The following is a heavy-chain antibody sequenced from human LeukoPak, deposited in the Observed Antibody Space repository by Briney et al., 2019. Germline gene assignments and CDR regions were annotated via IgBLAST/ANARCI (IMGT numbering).Heavy chain of an antibody. V-gene: IGHV3-33*01. CDR3: AREGADYDFWSGYTRYYFDY. CDR1: GFTFSSYG. J-gene: IGHJ4*02. Sequence: GRSLRLSCAASGFTFSSYGMHWVRQAPGKGLEWVGVIWYDGSNKYYADPVKGRFTISRDNSKNTLYLQMNSLRAEDTAVYYCAREGADYDFWSGYTRYYFDYWGQGILVTVSS. D-gene: IGHD3-3*01. CDR2: IWYDGSNK.